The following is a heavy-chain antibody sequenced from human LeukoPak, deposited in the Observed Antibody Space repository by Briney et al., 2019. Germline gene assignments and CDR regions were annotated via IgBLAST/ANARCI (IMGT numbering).Heavy chain of an antibody. CDR2: ISSSGSTI. Sequence: GGPLRLSCAASGFTFSDYYMSWIRKAPGKGLEGVSYISSSGSTIYYADSVKGRFTISRDNSKNTLYLQMNSLRTEDTAVYYCATSRDFYDTSGYYPYYFDCWGQGTLVTVSS. J-gene: IGHJ4*02. CDR3: ATSRDFYDTSGYYPYYFDC. D-gene: IGHD3-22*01. CDR1: GFTFSDYY. V-gene: IGHV3-11*04.